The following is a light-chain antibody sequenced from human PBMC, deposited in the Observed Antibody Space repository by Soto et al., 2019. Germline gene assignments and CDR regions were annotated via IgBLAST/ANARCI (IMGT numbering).Light chain of an antibody. CDR2: EAT. J-gene: IGLJ2*01. CDR1: SSDVGGSNY. Sequence: QSALTQPASVSGSPGQSITISCTGTSSDVGGSNYVSWYQQHPGKAPKLMIYEATNRPSGVSNRFSGSKSGNTASLTVSGLQAEDEADYYSCSYTTTNTNGLVFGGGTKLTVL. CDR3: CSYTTTNTNGLV. V-gene: IGLV2-14*01.